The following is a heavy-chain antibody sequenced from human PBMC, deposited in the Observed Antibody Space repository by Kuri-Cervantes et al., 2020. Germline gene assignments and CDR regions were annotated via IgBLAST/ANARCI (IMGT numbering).Heavy chain of an antibody. J-gene: IGHJ4*02. V-gene: IGHV3-30*03. CDR1: GFTFSSYG. CDR2: ISYDGSNK. CDR3: ARAPKSGRATSNPHFDY. Sequence: GESLKISCAASGFTFSSYGMHWVRQAPGKGLEWVAVISYDGSNKYYADSVKGRFTISRDNSKNTLYPQMNSLRAEDTAVYYCARAPKSGRATSNPHFDYWGQGTLVTVSS. D-gene: IGHD5-12*01.